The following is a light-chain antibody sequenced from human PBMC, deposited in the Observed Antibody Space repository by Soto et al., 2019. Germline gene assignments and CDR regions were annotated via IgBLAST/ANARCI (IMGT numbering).Light chain of an antibody. Sequence: QSVLTQPASVSGSPGQSITISCTGTSSDVGRYNYVSWYQQHPGKAPKLMIYEVSNRPSGVSDRLSGSKSGNTASLTISGLQAEDEADYYCSSYTSSSTVVFGGGTKLTVL. J-gene: IGLJ2*01. V-gene: IGLV2-14*01. CDR1: SSDVGRYNY. CDR2: EVS. CDR3: SSYTSSSTVV.